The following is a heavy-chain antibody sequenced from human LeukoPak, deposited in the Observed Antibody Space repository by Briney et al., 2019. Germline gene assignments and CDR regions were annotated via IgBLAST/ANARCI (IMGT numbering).Heavy chain of an antibody. CDR2: IYYSGST. CDR1: GGSISSSSYY. V-gene: IGHV4-39*01. CDR3: ARRGSGILSD. Sequence: PSQTLSLTCTVSGGSISSSSYYWGWIRQPPGKGLEWIGSIYYSGSTYYNPSLKSRVTISVDTSKNQFSLKLSSVTAADTAVYYCARRGSGILSDWGQGTLVTVSS. J-gene: IGHJ4*02. D-gene: IGHD3-9*01.